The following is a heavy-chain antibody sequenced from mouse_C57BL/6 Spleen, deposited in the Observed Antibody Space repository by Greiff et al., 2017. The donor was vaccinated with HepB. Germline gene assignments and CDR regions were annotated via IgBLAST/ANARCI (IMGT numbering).Heavy chain of an antibody. CDR1: GFNIKDDY. CDR3: TTGGNYNMDY. J-gene: IGHJ4*01. V-gene: IGHV14-4*01. D-gene: IGHD1-1*02. CDR2: IDPENGDT. Sequence: VKLQQSGAELVRPGASVKLSCTASGFNIKDDYMHWVKQRPEQGLEWIGWIDPENGDTEYASKFQGKATITADTSSNTAYLQLSSLTSEDTAVYYCTTGGNYNMDYWGQGTSVTVSS.